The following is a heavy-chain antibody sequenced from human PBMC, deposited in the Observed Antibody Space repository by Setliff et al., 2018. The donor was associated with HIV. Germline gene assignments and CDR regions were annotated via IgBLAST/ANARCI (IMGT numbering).Heavy chain of an antibody. J-gene: IGHJ5*02. Sequence: ASVKVSCKASGYTFTSYYIHWVRQAPGQGLEWMGVIHPSGDSTSYAQSFQDRVTMTRDTSTSTVYMELSSLRSEDTAVYYCARVRYCSGGSCYGGEYWFDPWGQGTQVTVSS. V-gene: IGHV1-46*01. CDR1: GYTFTSYY. CDR3: ARVRYCSGGSCYGGEYWFDP. CDR2: IHPSGDST. D-gene: IGHD2-15*01.